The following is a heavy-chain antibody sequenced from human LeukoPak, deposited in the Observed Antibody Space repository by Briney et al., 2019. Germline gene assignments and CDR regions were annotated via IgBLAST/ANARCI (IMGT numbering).Heavy chain of an antibody. J-gene: IGHJ5*02. CDR2: ISAYNGNT. Sequence: ASVKVSCKASGGTFSSYAISWVRQAPGQGLEWMGWISAYNGNTKYAQNLQGRVTMTTDISTNTVYMELRSLRSDDMAVYYCARAEYCSGDTCYSGWFDPWGQGTLVTVSS. CDR3: ARAEYCSGDTCYSGWFDP. V-gene: IGHV1-18*03. D-gene: IGHD2-15*01. CDR1: GGTFSSYA.